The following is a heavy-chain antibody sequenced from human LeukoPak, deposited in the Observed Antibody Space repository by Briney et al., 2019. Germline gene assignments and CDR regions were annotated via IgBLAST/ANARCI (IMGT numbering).Heavy chain of an antibody. CDR3: ARGQWEVRGVIITNLDY. V-gene: IGHV4-34*01. D-gene: IGHD3-10*01. CDR2: IKHTGST. J-gene: IGHJ4*02. Sequence: SETLSLTCAVYGGSFSGYYWTWLRQPPGEGLEWIAEIKHTGSTNYNPSLKSRVTISIDTSKNQFFLILTSVTAADTAIYYCARGQWEVRGVIITNLDYWGQGNLVTVSS. CDR1: GGSFSGYY.